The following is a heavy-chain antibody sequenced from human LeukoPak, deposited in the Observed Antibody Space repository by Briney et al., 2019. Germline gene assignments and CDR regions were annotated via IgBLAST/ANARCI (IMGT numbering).Heavy chain of an antibody. CDR3: ARESWHQRAFDI. CDR2: ISSGGSTI. J-gene: IGHJ3*02. V-gene: IGHV3-48*03. CDR1: GFTFSSYE. Sequence: PGGSLRLSCAASGFTFSSYEMNWVRQAPGKGLEWVLYISSGGSTIYYADSVKGRFTISRDNAKNSLYLQMNSLRAEDTAVYYCARESWHQRAFDIWGQGTMVTVSS. D-gene: IGHD5-24*01.